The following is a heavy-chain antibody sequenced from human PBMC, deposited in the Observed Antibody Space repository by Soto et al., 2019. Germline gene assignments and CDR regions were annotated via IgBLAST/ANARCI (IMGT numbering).Heavy chain of an antibody. Sequence: GGSLRLSCAASGFTFSSYSMNWVRQAPGKGLEWVSSISSSSSYIYYADSVKGRFTISRDNAKNSLYLQMNSLRAEDTAVYYCARDFQYPNYYDSSGYYPGAFDIWGQGTTVTVSS. J-gene: IGHJ3*02. CDR1: GFTFSSYS. V-gene: IGHV3-21*01. D-gene: IGHD3-22*01. CDR3: ARDFQYPNYYDSSGYYPGAFDI. CDR2: ISSSSSYI.